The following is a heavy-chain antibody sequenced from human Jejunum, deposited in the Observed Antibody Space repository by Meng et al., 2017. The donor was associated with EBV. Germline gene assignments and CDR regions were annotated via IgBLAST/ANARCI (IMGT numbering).Heavy chain of an antibody. CDR3: ARVRCSGGSCFYFDY. V-gene: IGHV4-4*02. Sequence: VQLQESGPGLVPPXXXXXLTXAXSGGSITSSDWWTWVRQPPGEGLEWIGEIYHDGSSNYSPSLKSRVTILLDKSENHFSLKLNSVTAADTAVYYCARVRCSGGSCFYFDYWGQGALITVSS. D-gene: IGHD2-15*01. CDR1: GGSITSSDW. J-gene: IGHJ4*02. CDR2: IYHDGSS.